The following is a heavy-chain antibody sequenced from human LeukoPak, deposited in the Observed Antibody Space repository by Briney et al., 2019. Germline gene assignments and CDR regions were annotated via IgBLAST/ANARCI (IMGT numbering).Heavy chain of an antibody. Sequence: GGSLRLSCAASGYIFRRYWVSWVRQAPGKGLEWVANINEDGSQKNYVDSVKGRFIISRDNAKNSLYLQMNSLKVEDTAVYYCVSPGGYDHRAFITWGQGTMVSVST. CDR1: GYIFRRYW. V-gene: IGHV3-7*02. D-gene: IGHD5-12*01. CDR3: VSPGGYDHRAFIT. J-gene: IGHJ4*02. CDR2: INEDGSQK.